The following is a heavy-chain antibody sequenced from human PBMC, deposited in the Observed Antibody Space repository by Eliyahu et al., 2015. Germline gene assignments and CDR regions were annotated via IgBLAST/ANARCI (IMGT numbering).Heavy chain of an antibody. CDR3: AKDRRYSRSIDY. J-gene: IGHJ4*02. Sequence: EVQLLESGGGLVQPGGSLRLSCAAXGFTFSSXAMSWVRQAPGKGLEWVXAISGSGGXTYYADSVKGRFTISRDNSKNTLYLQMNSLRAEDTAVYYCAKDRRYSRSIDYWGQGTLVTVSS. V-gene: IGHV3-23*01. D-gene: IGHD5-12*01. CDR2: ISGSGGXT. CDR1: GFTFSSXA.